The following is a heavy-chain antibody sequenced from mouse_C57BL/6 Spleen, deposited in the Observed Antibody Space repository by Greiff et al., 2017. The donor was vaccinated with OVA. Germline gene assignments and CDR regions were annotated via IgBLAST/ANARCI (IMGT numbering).Heavy chain of an antibody. J-gene: IGHJ2*01. CDR3: ARGGPGYFDY. CDR1: GFTFSDYG. Sequence: EVHLVESGGGLVKPGGSLKLSCAASGFTFSDYGMHWVRQAPEKGLEWVAYISSGSSTIYYADTVKGRFTISRDNAKNTLFLQMTSLRSEDTAMYYCARGGPGYFDYWGQGTTLTVSS. CDR2: ISSGSSTI. V-gene: IGHV5-17*01.